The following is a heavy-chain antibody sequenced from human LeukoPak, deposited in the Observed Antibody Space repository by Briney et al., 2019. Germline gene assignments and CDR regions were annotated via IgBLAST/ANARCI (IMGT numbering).Heavy chain of an antibody. CDR2: IYYSGST. CDR3: ARLSTVTTLHAFDI. J-gene: IGHJ3*02. CDR1: GGSISSSSYY. D-gene: IGHD4-17*01. V-gene: IGHV4-39*01. Sequence: KPSETLSLTCTVSGGSISSSSYYWGWIRQPPGKGLEWIGSIYYSGSTYYNPSLKSRVTISVDTSKNQFSLKLSSVTAADTAVYYCARLSTVTTLHAFDIWGQGTMVTVSS.